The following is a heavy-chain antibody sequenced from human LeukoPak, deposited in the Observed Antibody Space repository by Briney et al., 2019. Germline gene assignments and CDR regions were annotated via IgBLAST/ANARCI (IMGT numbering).Heavy chain of an antibody. J-gene: IGHJ4*02. V-gene: IGHV4-39*01. CDR1: GGSISSTSYY. Sequence: PSETLSLTCTVSGGSISSTSYYWGWIRQPPGKGLELIGYVHHTGSTFHNSSLKSRVTISADTSLNRFSLSLTSVTAADTAVYYCATLGLLRGAGFNLATHFDYWGQGTLVAVSS. D-gene: IGHD1-26*01. CDR3: ATLGLLRGAGFNLATHFDY. CDR2: VHHTGST.